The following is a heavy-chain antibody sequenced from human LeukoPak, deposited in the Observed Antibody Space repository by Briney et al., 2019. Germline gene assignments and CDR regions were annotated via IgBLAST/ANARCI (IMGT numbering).Heavy chain of an antibody. Sequence: GGSLRLSCAASGFTFSNYWMSWVRQAPGKGLEWVANIKQDGSEKYSVDSVKGRFTISRDNAKNSVYLQMNSLRAEDTAVYYCAREESGYSYGYDYYYYMDVWGKGTTVTVSS. J-gene: IGHJ6*03. CDR3: AREESGYSYGYDYYYYMDV. CDR1: GFTFSNYW. D-gene: IGHD5-18*01. V-gene: IGHV3-7*01. CDR2: IKQDGSEK.